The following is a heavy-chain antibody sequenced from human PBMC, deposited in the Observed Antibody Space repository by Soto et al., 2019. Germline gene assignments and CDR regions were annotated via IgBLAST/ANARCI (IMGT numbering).Heavy chain of an antibody. Sequence: QVQLQESGPGLVKPSETLSLTCTVSGGSISGYYWSWIRQPAGKRLEWLGRIYASGNTNKNPSLKSRVTLPVDTSKNQFSLRLNSVTAADTAVYYCARVGRTSATVTTEAFDVWGQGTKVTVSS. V-gene: IGHV4-4*07. J-gene: IGHJ3*01. D-gene: IGHD4-17*01. CDR3: ARVGRTSATVTTEAFDV. CDR1: GGSISGYY. CDR2: IYASGNT.